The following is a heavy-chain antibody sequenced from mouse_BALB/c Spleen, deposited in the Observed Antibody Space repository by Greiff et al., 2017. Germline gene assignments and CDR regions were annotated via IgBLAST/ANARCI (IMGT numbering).Heavy chain of an antibody. CDR3: ASHYYGSSYWYFDV. CDR2: IWAGGST. Sequence: QVQLKESGPGLVAPSQSLSITCTVSGFSLTSYGVHWVRQPPGKGLEWLGVIWAGGSTNYNSAHMSRLSISKDNSKSQVFLKMNSLQTDDTAMYYCASHYYGSSYWYFDVWGAGTTVTVSS. V-gene: IGHV2-9*02. D-gene: IGHD1-1*01. CDR1: GFSLTSYG. J-gene: IGHJ1*01.